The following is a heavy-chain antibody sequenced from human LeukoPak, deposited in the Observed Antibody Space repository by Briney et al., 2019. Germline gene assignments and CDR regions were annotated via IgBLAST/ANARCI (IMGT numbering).Heavy chain of an antibody. Sequence: SETLCLTCAVYGGSFSGYYWSWIRQPPGKGLEWVGYIYYSGSTNYNPSLKSPVTISVDTSKDQFSLKLSSVTAADTAVYYCARGGDCSSTSCYGYFDYWGQGTLVTVSS. CDR3: ARGGDCSSTSCYGYFDY. V-gene: IGHV4-59*01. CDR2: IYYSGST. D-gene: IGHD2-2*01. CDR1: GGSFSGYY. J-gene: IGHJ4*02.